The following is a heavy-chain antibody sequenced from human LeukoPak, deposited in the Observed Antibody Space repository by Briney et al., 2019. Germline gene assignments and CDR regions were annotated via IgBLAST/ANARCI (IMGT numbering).Heavy chain of an antibody. CDR3: ARDLVDTAMVIDY. CDR1: GYTFTSYA. V-gene: IGHV7-4-1*02. CDR2: INTNTGNP. Sequence: ASVKVSCTASGYTFTSYAMNWVRQAPGQGLEWMGWINTNTGNPTYAQGFTGRFVFSLDTSVSTAYLQISSLKAEDTAVYYCARDLVDTAMVIDYWGQGTLVTASS. D-gene: IGHD5-18*01. J-gene: IGHJ4*02.